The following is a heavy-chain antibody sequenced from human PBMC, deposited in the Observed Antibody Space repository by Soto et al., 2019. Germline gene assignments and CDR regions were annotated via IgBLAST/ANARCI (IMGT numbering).Heavy chain of an antibody. CDR1: GYTFITYG. J-gene: IGHJ4*02. Sequence: QVPLVQSGAEVKKPGASVKVSCKASGYTFITYGVSWVRQAPGQGLDWLGWISTYNGNTRYAERLQGRVTMTTDTTTNTAYMELRNLRSDDTAVYYCARGPTEYYDNSANYFLDYWGQGTLVTVSS. D-gene: IGHD3-22*01. CDR3: ARGPTEYYDNSANYFLDY. CDR2: ISTYNGNT. V-gene: IGHV1-18*01.